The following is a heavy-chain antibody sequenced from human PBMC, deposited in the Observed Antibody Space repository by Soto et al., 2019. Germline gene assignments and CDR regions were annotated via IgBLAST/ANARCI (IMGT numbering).Heavy chain of an antibody. CDR1: GGSISSYY. Sequence: PSETLSLTCTVSGGSISSYYWSWIRQPPGKGLEWIGYIYYSGSTNYNPSLKSRVTISVDTSKNQFSLKLSSVTAADTAVYYCARVRQDYEGDYGMDVWGQGTTVTVSS. CDR2: IYYSGST. CDR3: ARVRQDYEGDYGMDV. D-gene: IGHD3-16*01. J-gene: IGHJ6*02. V-gene: IGHV4-59*01.